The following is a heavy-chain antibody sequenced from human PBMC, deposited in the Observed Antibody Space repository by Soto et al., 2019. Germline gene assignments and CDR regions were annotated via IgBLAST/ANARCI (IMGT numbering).Heavy chain of an antibody. D-gene: IGHD3-16*01. CDR2: IYPGDSDT. CDR3: ARLEGGPFDY. CDR1: GYSFTSYW. J-gene: IGHJ4*02. V-gene: IGHV5-51*01. Sequence: LGESLKISCKGSGYSFTSYWLAWVRQMPGKGLEWMGSIYPGDSDTRYSPSFQGQVAISADKSISTAYLQWSSLKASDTAMYYCARLEGGPFDYWGQGALVTVSS.